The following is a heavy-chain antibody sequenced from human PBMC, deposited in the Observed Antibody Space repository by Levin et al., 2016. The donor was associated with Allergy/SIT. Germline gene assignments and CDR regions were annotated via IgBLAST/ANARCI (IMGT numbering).Heavy chain of an antibody. J-gene: IGHJ5*02. CDR3: ARGRGDFPRYSSSWSHNWFDP. CDR2: INHSGST. Sequence: SETLSLTCAVYGGSFSGYYWSWIRQPPGKGLEWIGEINHSGSTNYNPSLKSRVTISVDTSKNQFSLKLSSVTAADTAVYYCARGRGDFPRYSSSWSHNWFDPWGQGTLVTVSS. D-gene: IGHD6-13*01. CDR1: GGSFSGYY. V-gene: IGHV4-34*01.